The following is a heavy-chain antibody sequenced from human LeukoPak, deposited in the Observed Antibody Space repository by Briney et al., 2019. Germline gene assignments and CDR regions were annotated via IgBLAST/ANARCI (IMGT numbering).Heavy chain of an antibody. CDR3: ARSPGITIFGVVITNNWFDP. J-gene: IGHJ5*02. CDR2: IYYSGRT. CDR1: GGAILFYY. Sequence: PSDTLSRTFTDSGGAILFYYWSWMRQPLGKGLSCFGYIYYSGRTNYNPSLKSRVTISVDTSKNQFSLKLSSVTAANTAVYYCARSPGITIFGVVITNNWFDPWGQGTLVTVSS. D-gene: IGHD3-3*01. V-gene: IGHV4-59*01.